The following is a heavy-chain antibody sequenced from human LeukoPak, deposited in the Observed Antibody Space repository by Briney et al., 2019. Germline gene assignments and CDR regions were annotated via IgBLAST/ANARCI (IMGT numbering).Heavy chain of an antibody. Sequence: PGRSLRLSCAGSGFIFNNYAMHWVRQPPGKGLEWVSGISWNSGTIDYADSVKGRFTISRDNAKNSLYLQMNSLRAEDTAVYYCARAPLRGLYYFDYWGQGTLVTVSS. CDR3: ARAPLRGLYYFDY. V-gene: IGHV3-9*01. D-gene: IGHD3-10*01. CDR2: ISWNSGTI. J-gene: IGHJ4*02. CDR1: GFIFNNYA.